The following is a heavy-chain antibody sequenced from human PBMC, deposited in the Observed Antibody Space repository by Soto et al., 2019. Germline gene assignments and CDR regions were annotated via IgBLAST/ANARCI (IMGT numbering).Heavy chain of an antibody. Sequence: SETLSLTCTVSGGSISSYYWSWIRQPPGKGLEWIGYIYYSGSTNYNPSLKSRVTISVDTSKNQFSLKLSSVTAADTAVYYCASLWFGDKVFDYWGQGTLVTGLL. V-gene: IGHV4-59*08. CDR2: IYYSGST. CDR3: ASLWFGDKVFDY. D-gene: IGHD3-10*01. J-gene: IGHJ4*02. CDR1: GGSISSYY.